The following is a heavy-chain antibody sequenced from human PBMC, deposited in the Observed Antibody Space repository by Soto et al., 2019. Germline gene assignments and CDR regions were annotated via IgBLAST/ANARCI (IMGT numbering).Heavy chain of an antibody. D-gene: IGHD3-3*01. CDR3: ARAEYYDFWVYGMDV. V-gene: IGHV3-30-3*01. CDR1: GFTFSSYA. Sequence: QVQLVESGGGVVQPGRSLRLSCAASGFTFSSYAMHWVRQAPGKGLEWVAVISYDGSNKYYADYVKGRFTISRDNSKNTLYLQMNSLRAEDTAVYYCARAEYYDFWVYGMDVWGQGTTVTVSS. J-gene: IGHJ6*02. CDR2: ISYDGSNK.